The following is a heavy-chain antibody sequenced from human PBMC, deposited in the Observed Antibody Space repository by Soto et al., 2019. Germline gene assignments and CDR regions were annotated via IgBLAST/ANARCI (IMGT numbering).Heavy chain of an antibody. CDR2: IYYSGST. CDR1: GGSISSGDYY. Sequence: PSETLSLTCTVSGGSISSGDYYWSWIRQPPGKGLEWIGYIYYSGSTYYNPSLKSRVTISVDTPKNQFSLKLTSLTAADTAVYYCARDVSIGLDPWGQGTLVTVSS. J-gene: IGHJ5*02. V-gene: IGHV4-30-4*02. D-gene: IGHD2-21*01. CDR3: ARDVSIGLDP.